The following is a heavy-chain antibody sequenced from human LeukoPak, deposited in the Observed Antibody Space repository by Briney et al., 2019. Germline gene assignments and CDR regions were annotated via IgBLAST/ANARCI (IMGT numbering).Heavy chain of an antibody. Sequence: GGSLRLSCAASGFTFSSYAMSWVRQTPGKGLEWVSGIDPSGGGTYYADSVKGRFTISRDNSKNTLYLQMNSLRAEDTAVYYCAKDRAATLWDFDYWGQGTLVTVSS. CDR1: GFTFSSYA. J-gene: IGHJ4*02. V-gene: IGHV3-23*01. CDR3: AKDRAATLWDFDY. CDR2: IDPSGGGT. D-gene: IGHD2-15*01.